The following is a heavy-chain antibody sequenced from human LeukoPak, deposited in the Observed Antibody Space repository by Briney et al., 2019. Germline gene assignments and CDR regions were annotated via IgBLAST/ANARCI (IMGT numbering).Heavy chain of an antibody. D-gene: IGHD2-2*01. CDR1: GFTFSSYS. J-gene: IGHJ4*02. Sequence: GGSLRLSRAASGFTFSSYSMNWVRQAPGKGLEWVSSISSSSSYIYYADSVKGQFTISRDNAKNSLYLQMNSLRAEDTAVYYCASVWGYCSSTSCYAPHWGQGTLVTVSS. V-gene: IGHV3-21*01. CDR3: ASVWGYCSSTSCYAPH. CDR2: ISSSSSYI.